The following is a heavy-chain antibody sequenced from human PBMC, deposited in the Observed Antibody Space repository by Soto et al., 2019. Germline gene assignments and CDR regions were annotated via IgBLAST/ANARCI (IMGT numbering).Heavy chain of an antibody. CDR3: AKEVSLGSTVDLGY. CDR1: GFTFSIFA. Sequence: GGSLGLSCAASGFTFSIFAMSWVRQSPGKGLEWVSTISGSGGSTYYADAVKGRFSISRDNSMGTLYLQMKSLRVEDTAIYYCAKEVSLGSTVDLGYWGQGTLVTVSS. V-gene: IGHV3-23*01. CDR2: ISGSGGST. D-gene: IGHD7-27*01. J-gene: IGHJ4*02.